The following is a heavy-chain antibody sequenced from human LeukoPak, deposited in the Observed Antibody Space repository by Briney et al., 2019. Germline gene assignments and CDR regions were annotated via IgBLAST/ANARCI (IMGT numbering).Heavy chain of an antibody. CDR2: IRYDGSNK. J-gene: IGHJ4*02. CDR1: GFTFSSYG. CDR3: ANDDCSSTSCLDY. Sequence: PGGSLRLSCAASGFTFSSYGMHWVRQAPGKGLEGVAFIRYDGSNKYYADSVKGRFTISRDNSKNTLYLQMNSLRAEDTAVYYCANDDCSSTSCLDYWGQGTLVTVSS. V-gene: IGHV3-30*02. D-gene: IGHD2-2*01.